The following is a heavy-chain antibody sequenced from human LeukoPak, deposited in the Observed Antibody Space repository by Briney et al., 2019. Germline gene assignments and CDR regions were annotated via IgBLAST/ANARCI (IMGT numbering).Heavy chain of an antibody. CDR2: INHSGST. J-gene: IGHJ6*02. V-gene: IGHV4-34*01. CDR3: ARGRVVPAARYYYGMDV. D-gene: IGHD2-2*01. CDR1: GGSFSGYY. Sequence: SATLSLTCAVSGGSFSGYYWSWIRQPPGKGLEWIGEINHSGSTNYNPSLKSRVTISVDTAKNQFSLKLSSVTAADTAVYYCARGRVVPAARYYYGMDVWGQGTTVTVSS.